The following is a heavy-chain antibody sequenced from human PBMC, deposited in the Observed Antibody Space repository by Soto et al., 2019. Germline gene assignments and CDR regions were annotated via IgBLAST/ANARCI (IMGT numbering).Heavy chain of an antibody. D-gene: IGHD2-2*01. CDR1: GYTFTGYY. Sequence: ASVKVSCKASGYTFTGYYMHWVRQAPGQGLKWMGWINPNSGGTNYAQKFQGWVTMTRDTSISTAYMELSRLRSDDTAVYYCARGTRSDIVLVPAAISDYYYGMDVWGQGTTVTVSS. V-gene: IGHV1-2*04. CDR2: INPNSGGT. J-gene: IGHJ6*02. CDR3: ARGTRSDIVLVPAAISDYYYGMDV.